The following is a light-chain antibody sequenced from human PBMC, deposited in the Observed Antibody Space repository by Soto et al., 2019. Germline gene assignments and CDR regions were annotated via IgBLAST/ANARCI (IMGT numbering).Light chain of an antibody. CDR1: SSDVSGYSY. CDR2: DVS. J-gene: IGLJ1*01. V-gene: IGLV2-14*01. Sequence: QSVLTQPASVSGSPGQSIAISCTGTSSDVSGYSYVSWYQKQPGKAPKLVISDVSNRPSGVSDRFSGSKSGNTASLTISGLQTEDEADYYCASYTTSSTYVFGTGTKVTVL. CDR3: ASYTTSSTYV.